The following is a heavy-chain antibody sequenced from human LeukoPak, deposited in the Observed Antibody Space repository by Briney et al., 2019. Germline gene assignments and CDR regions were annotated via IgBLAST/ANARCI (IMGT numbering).Heavy chain of an antibody. CDR2: ISGSGGST. Sequence: GGSLRLSCAASGFTFSSYAITWVRQAPGKGLERVSGISGSGGSTYDTDSVKGRFTISRDNSKNTVYLQMNSLRAEDTAVYYCAKTYSGTWYPDYWGQGTLVTVSS. D-gene: IGHD6-13*01. CDR3: AKTYSGTWYPDY. V-gene: IGHV3-23*01. J-gene: IGHJ4*02. CDR1: GFTFSSYA.